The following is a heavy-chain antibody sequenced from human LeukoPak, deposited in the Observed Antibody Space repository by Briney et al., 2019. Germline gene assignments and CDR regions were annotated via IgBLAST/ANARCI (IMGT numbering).Heavy chain of an antibody. CDR3: AREGYSPRDGYNFNFDY. Sequence: ASVKVSCKASGYTFTRYGFNWVRQAPGQGLEWMGWINPYNGDTDYAQKVQGRVIMTTDTSTSTAYMEVRSLTSDDTAVYYCAREGYSPRDGYNFNFDYWGQGTLVTVSS. J-gene: IGHJ4*02. D-gene: IGHD5-24*01. CDR1: GYTFTRYG. V-gene: IGHV1-18*01. CDR2: INPYNGDT.